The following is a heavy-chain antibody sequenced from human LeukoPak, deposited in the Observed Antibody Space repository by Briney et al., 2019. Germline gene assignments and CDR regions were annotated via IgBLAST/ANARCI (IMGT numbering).Heavy chain of an antibody. CDR3: AGGVDY. CDR2: IKQDGSEK. Sequence: PGGSLRLSCAASGFTFSNHWMFWVRQAPGKGPECVANIKQDGSEKYYVDSVKGRFTISRDNTKNSLYLQMNSLRADDTAVYYCAGGVDYWGQGTLVTVSS. J-gene: IGHJ4*02. CDR1: GFTFSNHW. V-gene: IGHV3-7*04.